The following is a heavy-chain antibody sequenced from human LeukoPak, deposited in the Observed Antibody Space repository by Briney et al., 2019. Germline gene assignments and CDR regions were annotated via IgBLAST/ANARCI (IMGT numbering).Heavy chain of an antibody. V-gene: IGHV3-20*04. Sequence: GGSLRLSCAASGFTFDDSAMSWVRQAPGKVLEWVAGINGMVGSTGYADSVKGRLTISRDHATNSLYLQMNSLRAEDTALYYCARGHTMILVVNYFDYWGQATLVTVSS. J-gene: IGHJ4*02. CDR2: INGMVGST. CDR1: GFTFDDSA. D-gene: IGHD3-22*01. CDR3: ARGHTMILVVNYFDY.